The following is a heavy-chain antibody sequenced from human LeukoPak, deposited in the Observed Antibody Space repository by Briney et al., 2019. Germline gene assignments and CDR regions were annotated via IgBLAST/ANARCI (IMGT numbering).Heavy chain of an antibody. CDR3: AGTEAETSSWFDP. CDR2: IYYSGST. Sequence: SETLSLTCTVSGGSISSYYWSWIRQPPGKGLEWIGYIYYSGSTNYNPSLKSRVTISVDTSKNQFSLKLSSVTAADTAVYYCAGTEAETSSWFDPWGQGTLVTVSS. CDR1: GGSISSYY. D-gene: IGHD6-19*01. J-gene: IGHJ5*02. V-gene: IGHV4-59*01.